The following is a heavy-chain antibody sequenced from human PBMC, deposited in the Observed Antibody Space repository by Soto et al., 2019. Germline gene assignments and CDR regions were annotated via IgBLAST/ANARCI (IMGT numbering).Heavy chain of an antibody. D-gene: IGHD3-10*01. CDR3: ARDLTHPFYGSGSYYDAFDI. CDR2: ISYDGSNK. J-gene: IGHJ3*02. V-gene: IGHV3-30-3*01. Sequence: GGSLRLSCAASGFTFSSYAMHWVRQAPGKGLEWVAVISYDGSNKYYADSVKGRFTISRDNSKNTLYLQMNSLRAEDTAVYYCARDLTHPFYGSGSYYDAFDIWGQGTMVTVSS. CDR1: GFTFSSYA.